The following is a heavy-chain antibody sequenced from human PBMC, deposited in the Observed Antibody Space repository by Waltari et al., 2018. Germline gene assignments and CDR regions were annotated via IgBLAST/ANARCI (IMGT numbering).Heavy chain of an antibody. CDR3: ARGRRRSSTCYGVCDWFDP. Sequence: QVQLVQSGAEVKKPGASVKVSCKASGYTFSDFDINWVRQAAGQGLEWMGGMNPNNGETGDAKKFQGRVVMTSDTSISTAYLDLSSLRSEDTAVYYCARGRRRSSTCYGVCDWFDPWGQGTLVTVSS. D-gene: IGHD3-3*01. V-gene: IGHV1-8*01. CDR1: GYTFSDFD. CDR2: MNPNNGET. J-gene: IGHJ5*02.